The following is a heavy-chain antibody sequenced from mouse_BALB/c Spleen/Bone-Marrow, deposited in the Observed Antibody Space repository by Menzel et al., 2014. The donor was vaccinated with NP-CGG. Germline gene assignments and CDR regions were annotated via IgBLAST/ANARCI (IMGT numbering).Heavy chain of an antibody. CDR2: IYPSDSYT. Sequence: QVQLKESGAELVRPGASVKPSCKASGYTFTNYWINWVKQRPGQGLEWIGNIYPSDSYTTYNQNFKDKATLTVDKSSSTAYMQLSSPTSEDSAVYYCTGYGNYFDYWGQGTTLTVSS. CDR1: GYTFTNYW. J-gene: IGHJ2*01. CDR3: TGYGNYFDY. V-gene: IGHV1-69*02. D-gene: IGHD2-1*01.